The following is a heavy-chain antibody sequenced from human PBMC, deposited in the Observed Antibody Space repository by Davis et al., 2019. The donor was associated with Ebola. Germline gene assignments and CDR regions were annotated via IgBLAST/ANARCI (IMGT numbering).Heavy chain of an antibody. Sequence: PGGSLRLSCAASGFTFSSYAMHWVRQAPGKGLEWVAVISYDGSNKYYADSVKGRFTISRDNSKNTLYLQMNSLRAEDTAVYYCATPIAAHTLLQEHLWG. D-gene: IGHD6-13*01. V-gene: IGHV3-30-3*01. CDR2: ISYDGSNK. CDR1: GFTFSSYA. J-gene: IGHJ6*01. CDR3: ATPIAAHTLLQEHL.